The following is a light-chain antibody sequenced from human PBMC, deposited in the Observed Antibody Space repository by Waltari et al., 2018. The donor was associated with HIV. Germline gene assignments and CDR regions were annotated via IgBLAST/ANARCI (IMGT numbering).Light chain of an antibody. Sequence: EIVLTQSPATLSLSPGERATLSCRASQSVNSYLAWYQQKPGQPPRLLIYDASNRAAGIPARFSGSGSGTDCTLTMSSLEPEDFAVYYCQQRSNWPITFGQGTRLEMK. CDR3: QQRSNWPIT. CDR1: QSVNSY. CDR2: DAS. V-gene: IGKV3-11*01. J-gene: IGKJ5*01.